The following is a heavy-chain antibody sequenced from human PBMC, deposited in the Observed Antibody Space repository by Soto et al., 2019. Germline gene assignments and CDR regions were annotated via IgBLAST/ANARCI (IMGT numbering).Heavy chain of an antibody. CDR2: IWYDGSNK. V-gene: IGHV3-33*01. Sequence: QVQLVESGGGVVQPGRSLRLSCAASGFTFSSYGMHWVRQAPGKGLEWVAVIWYDGSNKYYADSVKGRFTISRDKSKNTLYLQMNRQRAEYTAVYYGARDRGYNWSDEIDYWGQGTLVTVSS. J-gene: IGHJ4*02. D-gene: IGHD1-1*01. CDR3: ARDRGYNWSDEIDY. CDR1: GFTFSSYG.